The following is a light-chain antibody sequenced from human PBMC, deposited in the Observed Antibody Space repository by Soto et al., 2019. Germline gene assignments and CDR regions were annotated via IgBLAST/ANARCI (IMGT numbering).Light chain of an antibody. CDR2: AAS. CDR1: QSVSGW. V-gene: IGKV1-5*01. CDR3: QQFKSYPIT. J-gene: IGKJ5*01. Sequence: DIQMTQSPSTLSASVGDTVTFTCRASQSVSGWLAWYQQKPGEAPKLLIYAASTLQNGVPSTFSGSGSGTEFTLTISSLQPEDFGTYYCQQFKSYPITFGQGTRLEIK.